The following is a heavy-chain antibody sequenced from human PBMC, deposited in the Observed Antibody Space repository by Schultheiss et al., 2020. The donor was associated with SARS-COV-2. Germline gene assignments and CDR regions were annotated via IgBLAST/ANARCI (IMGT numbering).Heavy chain of an antibody. D-gene: IGHD2-15*01. V-gene: IGHV3-30*03. CDR3: SSLGGDIVFEQHNSNFYYGLDV. J-gene: IGHJ6*02. Sequence: GGSLRLSCAASGFSFSSYGMHWVRHTPGQGLEWVAVTSYDGSNKYYRDSVKGRFTISRDNSKNTLSLQMNNMRPEDTAVYYCSSLGGDIVFEQHNSNFYYGLDVWGQGTTVTVSS. CDR1: GFSFSSYG. CDR2: TSYDGSNK.